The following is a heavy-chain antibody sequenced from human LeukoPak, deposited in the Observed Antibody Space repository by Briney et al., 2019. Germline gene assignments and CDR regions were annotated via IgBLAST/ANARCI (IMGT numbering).Heavy chain of an antibody. V-gene: IGHV3-7*01. CDR3: ARWVRFFRAVITTFAFDI. CDR2: IKQDGSEK. Sequence: GGSLRLSCAASGSTFTSYWMTWVRQAPGKGLEWVANIKQDGSEKYYVDSVKGRFTISRDNAKNSLYLQMNSLRAEDTAVYYCARWVRFFRAVITTFAFDIWGQGTMVTVSS. CDR1: GSTFTSYW. J-gene: IGHJ3*02. D-gene: IGHD3-22*01.